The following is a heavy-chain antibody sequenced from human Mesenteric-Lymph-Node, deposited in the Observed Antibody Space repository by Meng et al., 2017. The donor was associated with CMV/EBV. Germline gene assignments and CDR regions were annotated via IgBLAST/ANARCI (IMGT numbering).Heavy chain of an antibody. J-gene: IGHJ4*02. CDR2: IYHSGST. D-gene: IGHD3-10*01. CDR1: GGSISSSTYY. V-gene: IGHV4-39*07. CDR3: ARVHVSGWSPHFDH. Sequence: SETLSLTCSVSGGSISSSTYYWGWIRQPPGKGLEWIGNIYHSGSTHYNPSLKSRVIISSDSYKNQFSLRLSSVTAADTAVYYCARVHVSGWSPHFDHWGQGTLV.